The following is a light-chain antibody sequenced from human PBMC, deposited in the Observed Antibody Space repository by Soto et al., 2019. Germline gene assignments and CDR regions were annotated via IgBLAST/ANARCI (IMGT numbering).Light chain of an antibody. V-gene: IGKV3-11*01. J-gene: IGKJ1*01. Sequence: EIVLTQSPATLSLSPGERATLSCRASQSVSSYLAWYHQKPGQAPRLLIYDASNRATGIPARFSGSGSGTDFTLTISSLEPEDFAVYYCQQYSMAPLSFGQGTKVDIK. CDR1: QSVSSY. CDR2: DAS. CDR3: QQYSMAPLS.